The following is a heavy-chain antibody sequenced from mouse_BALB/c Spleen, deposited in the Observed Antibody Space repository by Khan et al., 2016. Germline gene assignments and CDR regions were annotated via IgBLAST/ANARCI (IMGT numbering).Heavy chain of an antibody. D-gene: IGHD6-1*01. V-gene: IGHV3-2*02. J-gene: IGHJ1*01. Sequence: EVQLQESGPGLVTPSQSLSLTCTVTGYSITSDYAWNWLRQFPGNKLEWLGYISYSGSPSYNPSLKSQISITRDTPKNQFLLQLNSVTTEDTATYYCARSNNAQDVWRARTTVTVSS. CDR3: ARSNNAQDV. CDR2: ISYSGSP. CDR1: GYSITSDYA.